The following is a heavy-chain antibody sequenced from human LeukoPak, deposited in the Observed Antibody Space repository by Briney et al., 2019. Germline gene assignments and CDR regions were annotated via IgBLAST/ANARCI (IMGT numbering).Heavy chain of an antibody. CDR2: ISGSGGST. D-gene: IGHD2-15*01. V-gene: IGHV3-23*01. Sequence: GGSLRLFCAASGFTFSSYAMSWVRQAPGKGLEWVSAISGSGGSTYYADSVKGRFTISRDNSKNTLYLQMNSLRAEDTAVYYCAKDQGNIVVVVAASYWGQGTLVTVSS. CDR3: AKDQGNIVVVVAASY. J-gene: IGHJ4*02. CDR1: GFTFSSYA.